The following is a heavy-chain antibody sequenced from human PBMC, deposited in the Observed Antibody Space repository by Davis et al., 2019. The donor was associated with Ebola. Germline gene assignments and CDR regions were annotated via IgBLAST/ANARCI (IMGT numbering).Heavy chain of an antibody. V-gene: IGHV4-34*01. Sequence: SETLSLTCAVSGGSFSGYYWSWIRQPPGKGLEWTGEINHSGSTNYNPSLKSRVTISVDTSKNQFSLKLCSVTAADTAVYYCASPPGYYGMDVWGQGTTVTVSS. CDR2: INHSGST. J-gene: IGHJ6*02. CDR3: ASPPGYYGMDV. CDR1: GGSFSGYY.